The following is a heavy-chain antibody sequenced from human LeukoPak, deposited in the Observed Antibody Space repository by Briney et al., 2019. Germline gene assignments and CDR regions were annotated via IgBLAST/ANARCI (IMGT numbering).Heavy chain of an antibody. Sequence: KTSETLSLTCTVSGGSVSSGSYYWSWVRQAPGKGLEWVGRIKSKTDGGTTDYAAPVKGRFTISRDDSKNTLFLQMNSLKTEDTAVYYCTTYPMVYAINYWGQGTLVTVSS. CDR2: IKSKTDGGTT. J-gene: IGHJ4*02. D-gene: IGHD2-8*01. CDR3: TTYPMVYAINY. V-gene: IGHV3-15*01. CDR1: GGSVSSGSYY.